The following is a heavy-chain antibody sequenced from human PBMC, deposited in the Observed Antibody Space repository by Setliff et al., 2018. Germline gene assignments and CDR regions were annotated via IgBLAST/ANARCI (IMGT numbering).Heavy chain of an antibody. CDR3: ARAWYYNFWSGSQIEY. CDR1: GYTFTSYA. V-gene: IGHV7-4-1*02. D-gene: IGHD3-3*01. Sequence: GASVKVSCKASGYTFTSYAMNWVRQAPGQGLEWMGWINTNTGNPMYAQGFTGRFVFSLDTSVSPAYLQISSLKAEDTAVYSCARAWYYNFWSGSQIEYWGQGTLVTVSS. J-gene: IGHJ4*02. CDR2: INTNTGNP.